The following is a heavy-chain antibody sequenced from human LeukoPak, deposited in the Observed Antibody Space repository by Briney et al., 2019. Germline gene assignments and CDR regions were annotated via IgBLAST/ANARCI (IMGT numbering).Heavy chain of an antibody. CDR1: GYTLTELS. CDR2: FDPEDGET. Sequence: GASVKVSCKVSGYTLTELSMHWVRQAPGKGLEWMGGFDPEDGETIYAQKFQGRVTMTEDTSTDTAYMELSSLRSEDTAVYYCARGPKLLRFSAGRHYYYMDVWGKGTTVTVSS. V-gene: IGHV1-24*01. CDR3: ARGPKLLRFSAGRHYYYMDV. D-gene: IGHD3-3*01. J-gene: IGHJ6*03.